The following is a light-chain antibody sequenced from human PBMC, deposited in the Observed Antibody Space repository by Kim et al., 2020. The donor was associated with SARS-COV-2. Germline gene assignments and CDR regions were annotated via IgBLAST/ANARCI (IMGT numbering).Light chain of an antibody. CDR3: MQSIEGWS. Sequence: GQPASISCKSSRSLRHADGRTSFYWSLRKPGQPPQLLIYEISNRFSGVPDRFSGSGSGTDFTLKISRVEADDVGVYYCMQSIEGWSFGQGTKLEI. CDR1: RSLRHADGRTS. CDR2: EIS. J-gene: IGKJ2*03. V-gene: IGKV2D-29*01.